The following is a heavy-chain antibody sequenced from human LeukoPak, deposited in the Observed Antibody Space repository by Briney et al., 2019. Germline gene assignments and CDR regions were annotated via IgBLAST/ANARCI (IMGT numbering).Heavy chain of an antibody. Sequence: GGSLRLSCAASGFTFSSYGMHWVRQAPGKGLEWVAVISYDGSNKYYADSVKGRFTISRDNSKNTLYLQMNSLRAEDTAVYYCARGSRGSGWYIGYWGQGTLVTVSS. J-gene: IGHJ4*02. CDR3: ARGSRGSGWYIGY. V-gene: IGHV3-30*03. CDR1: GFTFSSYG. CDR2: ISYDGSNK. D-gene: IGHD6-19*01.